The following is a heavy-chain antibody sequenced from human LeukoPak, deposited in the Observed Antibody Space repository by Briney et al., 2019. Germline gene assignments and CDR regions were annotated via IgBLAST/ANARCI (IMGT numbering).Heavy chain of an antibody. CDR2: IIPIFGTA. Sequence: SVKVSCKASGGTFSSYAISWVRQAPGQGLEWMGGIIPIFGTANYAQKFQGRVTITADESTSTAYMELSSLRSEDTAVYYCARDTGFYDFWSGYPSDDNYYYGMDVWGQGTTVTVSS. V-gene: IGHV1-69*13. CDR1: GGTFSSYA. D-gene: IGHD3-3*01. CDR3: ARDTGFYDFWSGYPSDDNYYYGMDV. J-gene: IGHJ6*02.